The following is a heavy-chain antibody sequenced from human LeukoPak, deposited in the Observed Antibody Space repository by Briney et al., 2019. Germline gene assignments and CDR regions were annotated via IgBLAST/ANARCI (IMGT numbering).Heavy chain of an antibody. V-gene: IGHV4-39*07. D-gene: IGHD3-10*01. CDR1: GGSISSSTYC. Sequence: SETLSLTCAISGGSISSSTYCWGWIRQPPGKGLEWIGSIYYSGSTYYNPSLKSRVTISVDTSKNQFSLKLSSVTAADTAVYYCARDESLYGSGSYYPNWFDPWGQGTLVTVSS. CDR3: ARDESLYGSGSYYPNWFDP. J-gene: IGHJ5*02. CDR2: IYYSGST.